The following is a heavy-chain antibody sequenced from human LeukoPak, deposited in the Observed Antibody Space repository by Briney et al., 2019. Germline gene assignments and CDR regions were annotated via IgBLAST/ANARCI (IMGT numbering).Heavy chain of an antibody. CDR1: GFSFDDYG. Sequence: GGSQRLSCEVSGFSFDDYGMSWVRQPPGKGLEWVSGINWNGDSTDYADSVKGRFTISRDNANNSLFLQMNSLRADDTALYYCAGVYGWGPTRNLDYWGQGILVTVSS. D-gene: IGHD7-27*01. V-gene: IGHV3-20*04. CDR3: AGVYGWGPTRNLDY. J-gene: IGHJ4*02. CDR2: INWNGDST.